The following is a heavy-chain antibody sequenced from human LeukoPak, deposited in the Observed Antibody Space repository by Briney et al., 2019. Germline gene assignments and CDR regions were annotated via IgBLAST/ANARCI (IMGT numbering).Heavy chain of an antibody. CDR2: ISGSGSRT. CDR3: AIRPRADIGPLDF. CDR1: GFTFSNYA. Sequence: QSGGSLRLSCAASGFTFSNYAMSWVRQAPGKGLEWVSSISGSGSRTYYTDSVKGRFTISRDKSKNTLYLQMNSLRADETAVYYCAIRPRADIGPLDFWGQGTLVTVSS. J-gene: IGHJ4*02. V-gene: IGHV3-23*01. D-gene: IGHD1-14*01.